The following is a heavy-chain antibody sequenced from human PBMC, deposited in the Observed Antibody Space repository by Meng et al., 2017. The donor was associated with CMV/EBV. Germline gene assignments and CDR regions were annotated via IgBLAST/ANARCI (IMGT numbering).Heavy chain of an antibody. CDR3: AREQRRYDFWMGYRDYYYGMDV. V-gene: IGHV1-2*02. J-gene: IGHJ6*02. CDR2: INPNSGGT. Sequence: ASVKVSCKASGYTFTGHYMHWVRQAPGQGLEWMGWINPNSGGTNYAQKFQGRVTMTRDTSISTAYMELSRLRSDDTAVYYCAREQRRYDFWMGYRDYYYGMDVWGQGTTVTVSS. CDR1: GYTFTGHY. D-gene: IGHD3-3*01.